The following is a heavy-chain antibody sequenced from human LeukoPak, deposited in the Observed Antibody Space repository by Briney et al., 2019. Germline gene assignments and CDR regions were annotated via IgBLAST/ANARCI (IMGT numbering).Heavy chain of an antibody. CDR1: GYTFTGNN. D-gene: IGHD6-13*01. CDR3: ARLCSSCPPFDY. CDR2: ITPNSGGT. Sequence: GASVKVSCKASGYTFTGNNLPWVRQAPGQGLEWMGWITPNSGGTNCAQKFQGRVTMTRDTSISTAYMELRRLRSDDTAVYYCARLCSSCPPFDYWGQGTMVTVSS. J-gene: IGHJ4*02. V-gene: IGHV1-2*02.